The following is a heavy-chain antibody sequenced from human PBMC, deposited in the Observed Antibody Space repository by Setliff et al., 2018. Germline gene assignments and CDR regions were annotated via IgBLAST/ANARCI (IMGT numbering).Heavy chain of an antibody. D-gene: IGHD3-3*01. CDR1: GYTFTSYA. CDR3: ARGPLHYDFWSGYYTVSWFDP. Sequence: ASVKVSCKSSGYTFTSYAMNWVRQAPGQGLEWMGWINTNTGNPTYAQGFTGRFVFSLDTSVSTAYLQISSLKAEDTAVYYCARGPLHYDFWSGYYTVSWFDPWGQGTLVTVSS. CDR2: INTNTGNP. J-gene: IGHJ5*02. V-gene: IGHV7-4-1*02.